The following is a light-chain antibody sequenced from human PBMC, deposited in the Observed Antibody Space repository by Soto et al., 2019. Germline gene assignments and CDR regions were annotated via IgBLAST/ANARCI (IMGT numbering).Light chain of an antibody. CDR1: QSVSSTY. CDR2: STS. J-gene: IGKJ2*01. Sequence: ESALTQSPGTLSLSPGERATLSCRASQSVSSTYLSWYQHKPGQAPRLLIYSTSIRATGIPDRFSGSGSGTDFTLTISRLGPEDFAVYYCQQYGISNLYTFGQGTKLEMK. V-gene: IGKV3-20*01. CDR3: QQYGISNLYT.